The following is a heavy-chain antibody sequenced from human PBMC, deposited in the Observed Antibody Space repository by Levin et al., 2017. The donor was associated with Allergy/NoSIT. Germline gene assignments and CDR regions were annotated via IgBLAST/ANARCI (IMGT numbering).Heavy chain of an antibody. J-gene: IGHJ4*02. CDR2: ISWNSGSI. D-gene: IGHD2-21*02. V-gene: IGHV3-9*01. Sequence: SLKISCAASGFTFDDYAMHWVRQAPGKGLEWVSGISWNSGSIGYADSVKGRFTISRDNAKNSLYLQMNSLRAEDTALYYCAKDMGTPYCGGDCYSVSYDYWGQGTLVTVSS. CDR1: GFTFDDYA. CDR3: AKDMGTPYCGGDCYSVSYDY.